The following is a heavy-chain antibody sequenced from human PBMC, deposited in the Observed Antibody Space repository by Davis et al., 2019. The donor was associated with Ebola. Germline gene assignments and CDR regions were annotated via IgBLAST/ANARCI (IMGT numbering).Heavy chain of an antibody. CDR1: GGSFSDYY. CDR2: INHSGST. J-gene: IGHJ3*02. V-gene: IGHV4-34*01. CDR3: ASWSGYYFSDAFDI. Sequence: PSETLSLTCAVYGGSFSDYYWSWIRQPPGKGLEWIGEINHSGSTNYNPSLKSRVTISVDTSKNQFSLKLSSVTAADTAVYYCASWSGYYFSDAFDIWGQGTMVTVSS. D-gene: IGHD3-3*01.